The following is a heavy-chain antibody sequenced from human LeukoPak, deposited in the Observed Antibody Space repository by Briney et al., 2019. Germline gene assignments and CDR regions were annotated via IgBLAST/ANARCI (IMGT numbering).Heavy chain of an antibody. CDR3: ARDPDRLVVAAAFDY. V-gene: IGHV3-21*01. D-gene: IGHD2-15*01. Sequence: GGSLRLSCAASGFTFSSYAMSWVRQAPGKGLEWVSSISSSSSYIYYADSVKGRFTISRDNAKNSLYLQMNSLRAEDTAVYYCARDPDRLVVAAAFDYWGQRTLVTVSS. CDR1: GFTFSSYA. J-gene: IGHJ4*02. CDR2: ISSSSSYI.